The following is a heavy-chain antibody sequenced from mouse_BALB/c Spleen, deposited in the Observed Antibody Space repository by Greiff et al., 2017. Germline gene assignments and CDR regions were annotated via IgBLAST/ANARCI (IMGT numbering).Heavy chain of an antibody. CDR2: IWDCGST. D-gene: IGHD4-1*01. Sequence: VKLTESGPGLLAPSQSLSITCTVSGFLLTSYGVHWVRQPPGKGLEWLGVIWDCGSTNYISALMSRLSISKDNSKSQVFLKMNSLQTDDTAMYYCARDGAGTFAYWGQGTLVTVSA. V-gene: IGHV2-9*02. J-gene: IGHJ3*01. CDR3: ARDGAGTFAY. CDR1: GFLLTSYG.